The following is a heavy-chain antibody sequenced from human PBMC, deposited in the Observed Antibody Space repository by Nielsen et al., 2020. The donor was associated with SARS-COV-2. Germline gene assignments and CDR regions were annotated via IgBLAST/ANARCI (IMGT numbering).Heavy chain of an antibody. D-gene: IGHD6-13*01. CDR1: GYTFTGYY. CDR2: INPNSGGT. J-gene: IGHJ6*03. Sequence: ASVKVSCKASGYTFTGYYMHWVRQAPGQGLEWMGRINPNSGGTNYAQKFQGRVTMTRDTSISTAYMELSRLRSDDTAVYYCARRRWDVAAAGTLDYYYYYMDVWSKGTTVTVSS. V-gene: IGHV1-2*06. CDR3: ARRRWDVAAAGTLDYYYYYMDV.